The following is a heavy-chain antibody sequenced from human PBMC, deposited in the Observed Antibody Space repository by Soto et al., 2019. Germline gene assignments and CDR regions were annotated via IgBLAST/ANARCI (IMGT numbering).Heavy chain of an antibody. D-gene: IGHD7-27*01. CDR3: ARDTGDGTFDF. J-gene: IGHJ4*02. CDR2: INAGYGNK. Sequence: QVHLVQSGAAVRKPGASVKVSCKASGYTFSSYAMHWVRQAPGQRLEWMGWINAGYGNKKSSQKFQDRVTIPRDTSAGTAYMELTSLRSEDRAVYSCARDTGDGTFDFWGQGTLVTVSS. CDR1: GYTFSSYA. V-gene: IGHV1-3*01.